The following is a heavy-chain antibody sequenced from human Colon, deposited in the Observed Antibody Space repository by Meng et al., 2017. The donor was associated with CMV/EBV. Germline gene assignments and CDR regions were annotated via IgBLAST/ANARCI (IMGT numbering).Heavy chain of an antibody. Sequence: GGFLSPPCAASGFTFSSYSMNWVRQAPGKGLEWVSYISSSSSTIYYAGSVKGRFTISKDNAKNSLYLQMNSLRAEDTAVYYCARELVATSIYYYYGMDVWGQGTTVTVSS. D-gene: IGHD5-12*01. V-gene: IGHV3-48*04. CDR2: ISSSSSTI. J-gene: IGHJ6*02. CDR3: ARELVATSIYYYYGMDV. CDR1: GFTFSSYS.